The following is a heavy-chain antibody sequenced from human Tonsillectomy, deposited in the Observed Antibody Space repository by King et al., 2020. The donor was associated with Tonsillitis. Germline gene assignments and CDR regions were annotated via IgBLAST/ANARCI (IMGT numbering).Heavy chain of an antibody. CDR3: VTSPPHVIYNWFDP. J-gene: IGHJ5*02. V-gene: IGHV4-4*07. CDR1: GGSISNYY. D-gene: IGHD2/OR15-2a*01. CDR2: IYTSGST. Sequence: QLQESGPGLVKPSETLSLTCTVSGGSISNYYWSWIRQPAGKGLEWIGRIYTSGSTNYNPPLKSRVTMSIDTSKKQFSLKLSSVTAADTAVYYCVTSPPHVIYNWFDPGGQGTLVTVSS.